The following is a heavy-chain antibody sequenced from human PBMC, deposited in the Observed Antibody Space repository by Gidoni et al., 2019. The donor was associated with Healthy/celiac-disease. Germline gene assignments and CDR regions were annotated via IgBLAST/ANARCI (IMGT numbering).Heavy chain of an antibody. Sequence: EVQLVESGGGLVKPGGSLRLSCAASGFTFRSYSMNWVRQAPGKGLEWVSSISSSSSYIYYADSVKGRFTISRDNAKNSLYLQMNSLRAEDTAVYYCARDKGSSWPNWFDPWGQGTLVTVSS. CDR1: GFTFRSYS. J-gene: IGHJ5*02. V-gene: IGHV3-21*01. D-gene: IGHD6-13*01. CDR2: ISSSSSYI. CDR3: ARDKGSSWPNWFDP.